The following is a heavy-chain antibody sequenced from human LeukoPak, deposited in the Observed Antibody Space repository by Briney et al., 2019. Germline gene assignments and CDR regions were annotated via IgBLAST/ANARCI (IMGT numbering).Heavy chain of an antibody. CDR3: ARDGHMDV. Sequence: ASVKVSCKASGYTFINYGLSWMRQAPGQGLEWMGIINPSGGSTSYAQKFQGRVTMTRDMSTSTVYMELSSLRSEDTAVYYCARDGHMDVWGKGTTVTVSS. J-gene: IGHJ6*03. CDR1: GYTFINYG. V-gene: IGHV1-46*01. CDR2: INPSGGST.